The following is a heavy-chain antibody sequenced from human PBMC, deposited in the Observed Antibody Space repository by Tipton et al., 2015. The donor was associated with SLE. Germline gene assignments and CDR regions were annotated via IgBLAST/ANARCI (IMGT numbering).Heavy chain of an antibody. CDR1: GFTFSSYW. D-gene: IGHD6-19*01. CDR2: IRYDGSNK. CDR3: ARDLGLEQWPEVWFDS. V-gene: IGHV3-33*08. J-gene: IGHJ5*01. Sequence: SLRLSCAASGFTFSSYWMHWVRQAPGKGPEWVAFIRYDGSNKYYADSVKGRFTISRDNAKDTLYLQMNSLTAEDTAVYYCARDLGLEQWPEVWFDSWGQGTLVTVSS.